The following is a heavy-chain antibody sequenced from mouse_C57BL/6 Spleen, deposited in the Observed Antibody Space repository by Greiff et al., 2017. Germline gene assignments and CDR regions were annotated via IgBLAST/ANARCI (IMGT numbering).Heavy chain of an antibody. CDR3: ARSYDGYPFMDY. Sequence: VMLVESGAELVRPGTSVKVSCKASGYAFTNYLIEWVKQRPGQGLEWIGVINPGSGGTNYNEKFKGKATLTADKSSSTAYMQLSSLTSEDSAVYVWARSYDGYPFMDYWGQGTSVTVSS. V-gene: IGHV1-54*01. D-gene: IGHD2-3*01. CDR2: INPGSGGT. CDR1: GYAFTNYL. J-gene: IGHJ4*01.